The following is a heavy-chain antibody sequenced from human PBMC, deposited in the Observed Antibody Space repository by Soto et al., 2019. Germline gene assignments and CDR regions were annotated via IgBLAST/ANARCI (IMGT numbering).Heavy chain of an antibody. Sequence: EVQLLESGGGLVQPGGSLRLSCAASGFTFSNSAMSWVRQAPGKGLEWVSAISASGGSTYYGDSVKGRFTISRDNSKKTLYLQMNGLPAEDTAVYYCAEDRGTRGYPYDAFDIWGQGTVVTVSS. CDR2: ISASGGST. CDR1: GFTFSNSA. D-gene: IGHD3-22*01. V-gene: IGHV3-23*01. CDR3: AEDRGTRGYPYDAFDI. J-gene: IGHJ3*02.